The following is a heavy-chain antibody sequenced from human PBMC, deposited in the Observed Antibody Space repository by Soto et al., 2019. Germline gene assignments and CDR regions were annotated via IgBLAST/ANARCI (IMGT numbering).Heavy chain of an antibody. Sequence: ASVKVSCKVSGYTLTELSMHWVRQAPGKGLEWMGWINPNSGGTNYAQKFQGRVTMTRDTSISTAYMELSRLRSDDTAVYYCARVEYSYGYDGMDVWGQGTTVTVSS. CDR2: INPNSGGT. D-gene: IGHD5-18*01. J-gene: IGHJ6*02. CDR1: GYTLTELS. CDR3: ARVEYSYGYDGMDV. V-gene: IGHV1-2*02.